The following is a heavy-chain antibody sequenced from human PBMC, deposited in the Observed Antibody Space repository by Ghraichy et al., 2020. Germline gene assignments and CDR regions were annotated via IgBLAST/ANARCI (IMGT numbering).Heavy chain of an antibody. D-gene: IGHD3-22*01. V-gene: IGHV4-59*01. CDR1: GGSISSYY. Sequence: SETLSLTCTVSGGSISSYYWSWIRQPPGKGLEWIGYIYYSGSTNYNPSLKSRVTISVDTSKNQFSLKLSSVTAADTAVYYCARDRGPYYYDSSGYYGLDYGGQGTLVTVSS. CDR3: ARDRGPYYYDSSGYYGLDY. CDR2: IYYSGST. J-gene: IGHJ4*02.